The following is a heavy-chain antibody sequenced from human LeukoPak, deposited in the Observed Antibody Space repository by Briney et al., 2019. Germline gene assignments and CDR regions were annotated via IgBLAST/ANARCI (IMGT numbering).Heavy chain of an antibody. CDR1: GITFSNHA. CDR2: INGDGRNI. V-gene: IGHV3-74*01. D-gene: IGHD3-9*01. J-gene: IGHJ6*02. Sequence: PGGSLRLSCAASGITFSNHAMSWVRQDPRKGLVWVSRINGDGRNINYADSVRGRFTISRDNAKNTLFLQMNTLRVEDTAVYYCTRDLMDYDVSTGLHHYYMDVWGQGTTVTVSS. CDR3: TRDLMDYDVSTGLHHYYMDV.